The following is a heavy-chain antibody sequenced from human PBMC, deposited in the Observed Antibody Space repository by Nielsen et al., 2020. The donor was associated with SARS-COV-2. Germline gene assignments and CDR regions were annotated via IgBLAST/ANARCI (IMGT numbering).Heavy chain of an antibody. Sequence: GGSLRLSCAASGFTFSSYSMNWVRQAPGKGLEWVSYISSSSSTIYYADSVKGRFTISRDNAKNSLYLQMNSLRDEDTAVYYCARDDIVVVPAAIRANYYYYYMDVWGKGTTVTVSS. CDR3: ARDDIVVVPAAIRANYYYYYMDV. J-gene: IGHJ6*03. D-gene: IGHD2-2*02. CDR2: ISSSSSTI. CDR1: GFTFSSYS. V-gene: IGHV3-48*02.